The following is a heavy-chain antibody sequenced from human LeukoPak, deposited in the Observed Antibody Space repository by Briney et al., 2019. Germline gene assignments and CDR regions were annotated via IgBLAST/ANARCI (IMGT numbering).Heavy chain of an antibody. CDR3: ARGGYYTFDS. CDR1: GLSFRDYW. Sequence: GGSLRLSCAASGLSFRDYWMNWVRQAPGKGLEWVASINKDESARYYVDSVKGRFTISRDNAKNSLYLQMNSLRVEDTAVYFCARGGYYTFDSWGQGTLVTVSS. CDR2: INKDESAR. V-gene: IGHV3-7*01. D-gene: IGHD3-3*01. J-gene: IGHJ4*02.